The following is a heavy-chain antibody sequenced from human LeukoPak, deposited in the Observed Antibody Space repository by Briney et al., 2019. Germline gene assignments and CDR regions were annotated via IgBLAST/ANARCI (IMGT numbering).Heavy chain of an antibody. Sequence: SQTLSLTCAVSGGSISSGGYSWSWLRQPPGKGLEWIGYIYHSGSTYYNPSLKSRVTISVDRSKNQFSLKLSSVTAADTAVYYCAREDPMVRGVFGYWGQGTLVTVSS. D-gene: IGHD3-10*01. CDR1: GGSISSGGYS. J-gene: IGHJ4*02. CDR2: IYHSGST. V-gene: IGHV4-30-2*01. CDR3: AREDPMVRGVFGY.